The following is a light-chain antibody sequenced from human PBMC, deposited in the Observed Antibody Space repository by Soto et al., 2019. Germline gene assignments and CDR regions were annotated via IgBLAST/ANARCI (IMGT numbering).Light chain of an antibody. V-gene: IGKV1-5*01. Sequence: DIQMTQSPSTLSGSVGDRVSIPCRASQTMSSWWAWYQQKPGKAPKLLIYDASSLESGVPSRFSGSGSGTEFTLTISSLQPDDFATYYCQQYNSYSWTFGQGTKVDI. CDR1: QTMSSW. CDR3: QQYNSYSWT. CDR2: DAS. J-gene: IGKJ1*01.